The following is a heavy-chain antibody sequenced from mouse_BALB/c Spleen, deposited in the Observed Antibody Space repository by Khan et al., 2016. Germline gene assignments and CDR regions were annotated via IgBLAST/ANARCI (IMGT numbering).Heavy chain of an antibody. V-gene: IGHV9-1*02. CDR2: IKTYSGEA. CDR1: GYAFTNYG. J-gene: IGHJ4*01. CDR3: SSRRLLAVYYAMDD. Sequence: QIQLVQSGPEVKKPGETVKISCKASGYAFTNYGMNWVKQAPGKGLKWMGWIKTYSGEATYAADFKGRFAFSLETSASTAYLQINSLKNEDLATYFCSSRRLLAVYYAMDDWGQGTSVTVSS. D-gene: IGHD3-1*01.